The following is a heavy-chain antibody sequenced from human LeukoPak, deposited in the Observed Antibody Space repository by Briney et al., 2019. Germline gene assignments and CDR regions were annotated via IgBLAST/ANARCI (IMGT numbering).Heavy chain of an antibody. CDR3: ARDSGNYKGMDV. V-gene: IGHV3-48*03. J-gene: IGHJ6*02. CDR2: ISSSGSTI. CDR1: GFTFSSYE. D-gene: IGHD1-26*01. Sequence: GGSLRLSCAASGFTFSSYEMNWVRQAPGKGLEWVSYISSSGSTIYYADFVKGRFTISRDNAKNSLYLQMNSLRAEDTAVYYCARDSGNYKGMDVWGQGTTVTVSS.